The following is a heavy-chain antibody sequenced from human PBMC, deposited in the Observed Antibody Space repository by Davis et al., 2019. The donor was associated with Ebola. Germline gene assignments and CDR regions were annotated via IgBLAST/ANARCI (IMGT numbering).Heavy chain of an antibody. V-gene: IGHV1-69*06. J-gene: IGHJ4*02. Sequence: AASVKVSCKASGGTFSSYAISWVRQAPGQGLEWMGGIIPIFGTANYAQKFQGRVTITADKSTSTAYMELRSLRSDDTAVYYCARDSLVGATAYWGQGTLVTVSS. CDR2: IIPIFGTA. D-gene: IGHD1-26*01. CDR3: ARDSLVGATAY. CDR1: GGTFSSYA.